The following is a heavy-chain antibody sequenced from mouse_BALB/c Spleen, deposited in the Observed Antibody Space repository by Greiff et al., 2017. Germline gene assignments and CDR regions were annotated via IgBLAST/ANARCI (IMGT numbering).Heavy chain of an antibody. J-gene: IGHJ3*01. CDR2: ISSGGGNT. CDR3: ARYDYGTWFAY. Sequence: DVMLVESGGGLVKPGGSLKLSCAASGFTFSSYTMSWVRQTPEKRLEWVATISSGGGNTYYPDSVKGRFTISRDNAKNNLYLQMSSLRSEDTALYYCARYDYGTWFAYWGQGTLVTVSA. D-gene: IGHD2-4*01. V-gene: IGHV5-9*03. CDR1: GFTFSSYT.